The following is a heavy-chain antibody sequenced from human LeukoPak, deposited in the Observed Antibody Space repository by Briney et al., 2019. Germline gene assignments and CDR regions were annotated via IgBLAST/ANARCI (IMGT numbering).Heavy chain of an antibody. Sequence: GGSLRLSCAASGFTFSAYAMHWVRQAPGKGLEWVAFIRNDGSESFYADSVEGRFTISKDNSKDTLYLQMNSLRAEDTAVYYCAKDTPGFGGDDFVHWGQGTLVTVSS. CDR3: AKDTPGFGGDDFVH. CDR1: GFTFSAYA. J-gene: IGHJ4*02. CDR2: IRNDGSES. V-gene: IGHV3-30*02. D-gene: IGHD3-10*01.